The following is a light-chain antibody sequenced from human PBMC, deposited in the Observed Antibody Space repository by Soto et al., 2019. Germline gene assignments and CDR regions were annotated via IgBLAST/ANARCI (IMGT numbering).Light chain of an antibody. CDR1: QSLVYSDGNSY. Sequence: DVVMTQSPLSLSVTLGQPASISCRSSQSLVYSDGNSYWNWFQQRPGQSPRRLIYQVSNRDSGVPDRFSCSGSGTDFTLKISRVEAEDVGVYYCMQGTHWPPMYTFGQGTKLEIK. J-gene: IGKJ2*01. CDR3: MQGTHWPPMYT. V-gene: IGKV2-30*01. CDR2: QVS.